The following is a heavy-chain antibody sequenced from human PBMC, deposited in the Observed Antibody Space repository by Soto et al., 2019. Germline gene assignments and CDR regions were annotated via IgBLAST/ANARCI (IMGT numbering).Heavy chain of an antibody. CDR2: LNHGGST. V-gene: IGHV4-34*01. CDR1: GASLGGFH. Sequence: LSLTCAIYGASLGGFHWTWLRQAPGKGLEWIGELNHGGSTNYNPSLKSRVSFSLDTSKNQFSLHLMSVTAADTAVYYCARSPLGYDYVRQTWREVGDSFDIWGRGTMVTVS. J-gene: IGHJ3*02. CDR3: ARSPLGYDYVRQTWREVGDSFDI. D-gene: IGHD3-16*01.